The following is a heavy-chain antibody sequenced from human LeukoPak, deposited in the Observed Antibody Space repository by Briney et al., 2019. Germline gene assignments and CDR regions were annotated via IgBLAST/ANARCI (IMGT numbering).Heavy chain of an antibody. D-gene: IGHD2-2*01. J-gene: IGHJ4*02. Sequence: PGGSLRLSCAASGFTFSGYAMSWVRQAPGKGLEWVSAISGSGGSTYYADSVKGRFTISRDNAKNSLYLQMNSLRAEDTAVYYCARVPSVDIVAVPVWGQGTLVTVSS. CDR3: ARVPSVDIVAVPV. V-gene: IGHV3-23*01. CDR1: GFTFSGYA. CDR2: ISGSGGST.